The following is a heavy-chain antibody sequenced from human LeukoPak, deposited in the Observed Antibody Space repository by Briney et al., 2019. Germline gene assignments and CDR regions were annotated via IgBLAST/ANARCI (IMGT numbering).Heavy chain of an antibody. V-gene: IGHV1-18*01. D-gene: IGHD3-9*01. CDR2: ISPYNGNT. Sequence: ASVKVSCKASGYTFIHYGIGWVRQAPGEGLEWMGWISPYNGNTNYVQKLQGRVTMTTDTSTNTAYMELRSLRSDDTAVYYCARDGRYFDHTQDAFHYWGQGTLVTVSS. CDR3: ARDGRYFDHTQDAFHY. CDR1: GYTFIHYG. J-gene: IGHJ4*02.